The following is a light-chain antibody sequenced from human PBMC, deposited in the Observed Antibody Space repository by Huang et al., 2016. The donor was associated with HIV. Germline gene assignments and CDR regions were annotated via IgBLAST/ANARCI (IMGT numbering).Light chain of an antibody. CDR2: GAS. CDR1: ESVRITY. J-gene: IGKJ1*01. CDR3: QQYGTSPWT. V-gene: IGKV3-20*01. Sequence: EIVLTQSPGTLSLSPGEGATVSCRANESVRITYLAWYRQSGGQAPRLLIYGASNRATGIPDRLSGSGSGTDFTLTISRLEPEDFAVYYCQQYGTSPWTFGQGTKVEIK.